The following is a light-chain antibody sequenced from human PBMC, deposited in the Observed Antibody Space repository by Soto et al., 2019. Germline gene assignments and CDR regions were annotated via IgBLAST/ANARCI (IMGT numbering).Light chain of an antibody. Sequence: SYELTQPPSVSVAPGQTARITCGGNNIGSKSVHWYQQKPGQAPVLVVYDDSDRPSGVPDRFSGSKSGTSASLAISGLRSEDEADYYCAAWDDSLRGPVFGGGTKLTVL. V-gene: IGLV3-21*02. CDR2: DDS. CDR1: NIGSKS. J-gene: IGLJ2*01. CDR3: AAWDDSLRGPV.